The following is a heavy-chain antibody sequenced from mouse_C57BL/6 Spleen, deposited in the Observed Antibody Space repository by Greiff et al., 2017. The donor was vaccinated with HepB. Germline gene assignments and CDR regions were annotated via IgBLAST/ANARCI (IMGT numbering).Heavy chain of an antibody. D-gene: IGHD2-4*01. J-gene: IGHJ4*01. Sequence: ESGPGLVKPSQSLSLTCSVTGYSITSGYYWNWIRQVPGNKLEWMGYISYDGSNNYNPSLKNRISITSDTSKNQFFLKLNSVTTEDTATYYCASYYDYDGGYAMDYWGQGTSVTVSS. CDR3: ASYYDYDGGYAMDY. CDR2: ISYDGSN. V-gene: IGHV3-6*01. CDR1: GYSITSGYY.